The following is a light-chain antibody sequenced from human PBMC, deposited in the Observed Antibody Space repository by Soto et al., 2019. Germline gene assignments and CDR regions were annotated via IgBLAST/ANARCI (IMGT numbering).Light chain of an antibody. Sequence: ELVMTHYTLNLSAPPGERATLSCRASQRVSSNVAWYQQKPGQAPRLLMYGISRRATGIPDRFSGSGSGTDFTLTITRLEPEDFAVYYCQQYVNSSPRTFGQGTKV. J-gene: IGKJ1*01. CDR1: QRVSSN. CDR3: QQYVNSSPRT. CDR2: GIS. V-gene: IGKV3-20*01.